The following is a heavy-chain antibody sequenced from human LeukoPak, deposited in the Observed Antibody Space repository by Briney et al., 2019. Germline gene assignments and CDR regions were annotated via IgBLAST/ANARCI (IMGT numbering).Heavy chain of an antibody. J-gene: IGHJ5*02. D-gene: IGHD1-26*01. V-gene: IGHV5-51*01. Sequence: GESLKISCKISGYDFTTYWIGWMRQVPGKGLECMGIIWPGDSDTRYSPSFQGQVTISADKTISTVYLQWSSLKVSDTAIYYCARRGRGDWFDPWGQGTLVTVSS. CDR2: IWPGDSDT. CDR1: GYDFTTYW. CDR3: ARRGRGDWFDP.